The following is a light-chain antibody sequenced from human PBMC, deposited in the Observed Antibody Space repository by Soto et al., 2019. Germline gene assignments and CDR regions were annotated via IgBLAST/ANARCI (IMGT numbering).Light chain of an antibody. V-gene: IGKV3-11*01. CDR1: QSVNSY. CDR2: DTF. Sequence: EIVLTQSPATLSLSPGERATLSCTASQSVNSYLAWYQHRPGQAPRLLIYDTFNRATGVPARFSGSGSGTDFTLTISSLEPEDFAVYYCQHRTSRYTFGQGTKVDI. CDR3: QHRTSRYT. J-gene: IGKJ2*01.